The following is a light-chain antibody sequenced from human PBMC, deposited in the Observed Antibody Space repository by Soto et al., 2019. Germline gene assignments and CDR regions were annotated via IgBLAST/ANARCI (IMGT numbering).Light chain of an antibody. V-gene: IGKV1-39*01. Sequence: DIQMTQSPSSLSASIGDRATITCRAGQSISNYLNWYQQKPGKAPNLLIYAASRLESGVPSRFSGSGSGTDFTLTISSLQPEDFATYYCQESDAFPYTFGGGTKVDIK. CDR3: QESDAFPYT. CDR2: AAS. CDR1: QSISNY. J-gene: IGKJ4*01.